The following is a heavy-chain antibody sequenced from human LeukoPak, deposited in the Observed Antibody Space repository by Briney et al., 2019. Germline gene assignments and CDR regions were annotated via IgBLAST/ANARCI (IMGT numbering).Heavy chain of an antibody. CDR3: ARGRGRWLQLTRYFDY. J-gene: IGHJ4*02. CDR1: GGSFSGYY. V-gene: IGHV4-34*01. D-gene: IGHD5-24*01. Sequence: SQTLSLTCAVYGGSFSGYYWSWIRQPPGKGLEWIGEINHSGNTSYNPSLKSRVTISVDTSKNQFSLKLSSVTAADTAVYYCARGRGRWLQLTRYFDYWGQGTLVTVSS. CDR2: INHSGNT.